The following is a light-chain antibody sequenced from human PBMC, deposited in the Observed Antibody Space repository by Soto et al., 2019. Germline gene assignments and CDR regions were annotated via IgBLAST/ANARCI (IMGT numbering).Light chain of an antibody. CDR2: GAS. CDR1: QSVSSSY. Sequence: EIVLTQSPGTLSLSPGERATLSCRASQSVSSSYLAWYQQKPGQAPRLLIDGASYRATGIPDRFSGSGSGTDFTLTISRLEPGDFAVYYCQQYGGSPWTFGQGTKVEIK. J-gene: IGKJ1*01. CDR3: QQYGGSPWT. V-gene: IGKV3-20*01.